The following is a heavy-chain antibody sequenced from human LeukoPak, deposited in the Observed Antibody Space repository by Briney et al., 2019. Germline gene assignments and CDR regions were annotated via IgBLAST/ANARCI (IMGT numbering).Heavy chain of an antibody. D-gene: IGHD4-23*01. J-gene: IGHJ6*02. V-gene: IGHV3-11*01. Sequence: PAGSLRVSCAASGFTFSNYYMSWIRQAPGKGVECVSYISSSGSAIYYADSVKGRFTISRDNAKNSLYLQMNSLRAEDTAVYYCARDPGYGGNSYGMDVWGQGTTVTVSS. CDR2: ISSSGSAI. CDR3: ARDPGYGGNSYGMDV. CDR1: GFTFSNYY.